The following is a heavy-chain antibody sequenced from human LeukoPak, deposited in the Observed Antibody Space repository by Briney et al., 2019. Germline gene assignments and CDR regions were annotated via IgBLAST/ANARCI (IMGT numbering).Heavy chain of an antibody. Sequence: PGGSLRLSCVASGFTFSSYAMHWVRQAPGKGLEWVAVISYDGKNKYYGDSVQGRFTISRDNSKNTLYLQMNSLRAEDTAVYYCAKVPVPVGLSLYFDYWGQGTLVTVSS. J-gene: IGHJ4*02. CDR1: GFTFSSYA. V-gene: IGHV3-30*04. CDR3: AKVPVPVGLSLYFDY. D-gene: IGHD3-16*02. CDR2: ISYDGKNK.